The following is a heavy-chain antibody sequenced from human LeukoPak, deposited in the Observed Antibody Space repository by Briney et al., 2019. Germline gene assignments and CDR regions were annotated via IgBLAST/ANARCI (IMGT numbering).Heavy chain of an antibody. CDR3: AKGKVLRFLEWLLGGLNFDY. D-gene: IGHD3-3*01. V-gene: IGHV3-23*01. CDR2: ISGSGGST. Sequence: GGSLRLSCAASGFTFSSYAMSWVRQAPGKGLEWVSAISGSGGSTYYADSVKGRFTISRDNSKNTLYLQMNSLRAEDTAVYYCAKGKVLRFLEWLLGGLNFDYWGQGTPVTVSS. J-gene: IGHJ4*02. CDR1: GFTFSSYA.